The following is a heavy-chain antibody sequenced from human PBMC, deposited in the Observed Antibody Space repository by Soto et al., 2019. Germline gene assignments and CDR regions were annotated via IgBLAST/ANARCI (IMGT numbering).Heavy chain of an antibody. CDR2: INPNSGGT. CDR1: GYTFTGYY. CDR3: ARGEWELPTSVDY. J-gene: IGHJ4*02. D-gene: IGHD1-26*01. V-gene: IGHV1-2*04. Sequence: GASVKVSCKASGYTFTGYYMHWVRQAPGQGLEWMGWINPNSGGTNYAQKFQGWVTMTRDTSISTAYMELSRLRSDDTAVYYCARGEWELPTSVDYWGQGTLVTVSS.